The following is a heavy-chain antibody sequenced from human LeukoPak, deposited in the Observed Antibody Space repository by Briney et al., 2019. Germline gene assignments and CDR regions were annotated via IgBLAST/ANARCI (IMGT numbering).Heavy chain of an antibody. CDR1: GYTFTGYY. CDR3: ARVKAVAATEAFDI. D-gene: IGHD6-19*01. CDR2: INPNSGGT. J-gene: IGHJ3*02. V-gene: IGHV1-2*02. Sequence: GASVKVSCKASGYTFTGYYMHWVRQAPGQGLEWMGWINPNSGGTNYAQKFQGRVTMTRDTSISTAYMELSRLRSDDTAVYYCARVKAVAATEAFDIWGQGTMVTVSS.